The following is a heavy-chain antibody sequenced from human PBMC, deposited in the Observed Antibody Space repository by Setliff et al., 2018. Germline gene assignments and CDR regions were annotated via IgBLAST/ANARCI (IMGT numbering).Heavy chain of an antibody. CDR3: ACLQGGGQDF. Sequence: SETLSLTCTVSGGSISSGGYYWSWIRQHPGKGLEWIGYIYYSGSTSYYNPSLKSRVTISVDTSKNHVSLKMTSVTAADTAVYYCACLQGGGQDFWGQGTLVTVSS. CDR2: IYYSGSTS. D-gene: IGHD3-16*01. J-gene: IGHJ4*02. CDR1: GGSISSGGYY. V-gene: IGHV4-31*03.